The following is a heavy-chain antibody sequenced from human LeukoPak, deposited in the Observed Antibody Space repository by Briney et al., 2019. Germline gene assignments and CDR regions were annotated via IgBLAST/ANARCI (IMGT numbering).Heavy chain of an antibody. Sequence: GGSLRLSCVASGFTFTSYAMSWVRQAPGKGLEWLSGMSGSGGDTYYADSVKGRFTISRDNSKNTLYLQLNSLSAEDTAFYYCAKDRNVVIAAGPDYWGQGTLVTVSS. J-gene: IGHJ4*02. V-gene: IGHV3-23*01. CDR2: MSGSGGDT. CDR1: GFTFTSYA. CDR3: AKDRNVVIAAGPDY. D-gene: IGHD2-15*01.